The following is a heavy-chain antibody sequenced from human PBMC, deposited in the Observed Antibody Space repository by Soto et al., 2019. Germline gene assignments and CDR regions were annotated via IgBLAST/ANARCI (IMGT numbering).Heavy chain of an antibody. V-gene: IGHV4-34*01. D-gene: IGHD6-13*01. Sequence: PSETLSLTCAVYGGSFSGYYWSWIRQPPGKGLEWIGEINHSGSTNYNPSLKSRVTISVDTSKNQFSLKLSSVTAADTAVYYCARERVGIAAAGPWFDPWGQGTLVTVSS. J-gene: IGHJ5*02. CDR1: GGSFSGYY. CDR2: INHSGST. CDR3: ARERVGIAAAGPWFDP.